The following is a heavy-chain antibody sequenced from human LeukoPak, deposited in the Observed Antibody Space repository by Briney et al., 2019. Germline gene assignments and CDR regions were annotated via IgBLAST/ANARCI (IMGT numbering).Heavy chain of an antibody. V-gene: IGHV3-7*01. J-gene: IGHJ4*02. Sequence: GGSLRLSCAASGFTVSSNYMSWVRQAPGKGLEWVANIKHNGSEKNYVDSVKGRFTIFRDNAKNSVFLQMDSLGVEDTAVYFCARDYRGVFDYWGQGTLATVS. D-gene: IGHD3-10*01. CDR1: GFTVSSNY. CDR3: ARDYRGVFDY. CDR2: IKHNGSEK.